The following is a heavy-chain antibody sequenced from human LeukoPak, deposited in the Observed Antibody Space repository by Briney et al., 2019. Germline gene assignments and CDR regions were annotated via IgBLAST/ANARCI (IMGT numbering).Heavy chain of an antibody. CDR1: GFTFGDYA. Sequence: PGGSLRLSCTASGFTFGDYAMSWVRQAPGKGLEWVATIKEDGRATYYLDSVKGRFTISRDNAKSSLFLQMNSLRAEDTAVYYCARDDRYSSSDYPAPDYWGQETLVTVSS. J-gene: IGHJ4*02. V-gene: IGHV3-7*05. D-gene: IGHD3-22*01. CDR2: IKEDGRAT. CDR3: ARDDRYSSSDYPAPDY.